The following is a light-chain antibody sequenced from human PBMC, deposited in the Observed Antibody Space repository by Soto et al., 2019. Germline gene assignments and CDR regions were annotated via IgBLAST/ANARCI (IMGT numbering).Light chain of an antibody. CDR1: SSDVGAYNY. CDR2: DVS. CDR3: SSYTRSSTVI. V-gene: IGLV2-14*03. Sequence: QSALTQPASVSGSPGQSITISCTGTSSDVGAYNYVSWYQQQHPGKAPKLMIYDVSARPSGVSNRFSGSKSGNTASLTISGLQAEDEADYYCSSYTRSSTVIFGGGTKLTVL. J-gene: IGLJ2*01.